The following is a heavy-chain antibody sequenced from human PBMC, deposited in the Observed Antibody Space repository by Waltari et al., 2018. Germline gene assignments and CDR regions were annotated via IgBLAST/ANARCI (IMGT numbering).Heavy chain of an antibody. CDR2: MNPNSGNT. CDR1: GYTFSRYA. Sequence: QVQLVQSGAEVKKPGASVNVSCKASGYTFSRYALNLVRHATGQGIEWMGWMNPNSGNTGYAQKFQGRVTITRNTSISTAYMELSSLRSEDTVVYYCARGLRYSYGPDAFDIWGQGTMVTVSS. D-gene: IGHD5-18*01. V-gene: IGHV1-8*01. CDR3: ARGLRYSYGPDAFDI. J-gene: IGHJ3*02.